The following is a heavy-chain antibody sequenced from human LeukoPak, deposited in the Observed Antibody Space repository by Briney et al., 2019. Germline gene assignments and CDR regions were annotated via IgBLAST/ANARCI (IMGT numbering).Heavy chain of an antibody. D-gene: IGHD6-19*01. CDR2: ISTTSATI. CDR1: GFSFSDYD. Sequence: GGSLRLSCAASGFSFSDYDMNWVRLAPGKGLEWVAWISTTSATIYYAGSVKGRFTISRDNAKNSLYLQMNSLSGEDTAVYYCAREVRRGSDYFDYWGQGTLVTVS. V-gene: IGHV3-48*01. CDR3: AREVRRGSDYFDY. J-gene: IGHJ4*02.